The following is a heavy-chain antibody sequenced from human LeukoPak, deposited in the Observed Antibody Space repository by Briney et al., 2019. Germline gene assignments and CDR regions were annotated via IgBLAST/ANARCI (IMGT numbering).Heavy chain of an antibody. CDR1: GGSISSYY. V-gene: IGHV4-4*07. CDR3: ARHYTSGFNYFDP. Sequence: KPSETLSLTCTVSGGSISSYYWSWIRQPAGKGLEWIGRIYTSGSTNYNPSLKNRVTTSVDTSKNQFSLKLSSVTAADTAVYYCARHYTSGFNYFDPWGQGTLVTVSS. D-gene: IGHD2-8*01. CDR2: IYTSGST. J-gene: IGHJ5*02.